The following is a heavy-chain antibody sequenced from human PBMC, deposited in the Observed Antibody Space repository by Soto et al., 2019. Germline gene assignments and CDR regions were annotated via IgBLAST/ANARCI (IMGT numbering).Heavy chain of an antibody. J-gene: IGHJ3*02. CDR3: AAPYYYNGRGGDVFDI. D-gene: IGHD3-22*01. CDR2: ISSSSSYI. Sequence: EVQLVETGGGLVKPGGSLRLSCAASGFTFSNYAMNWVRQAPGKGLEWVSSISSSSSYIYYADSVKGRFTLSRDNAKNSLYLQMNSLRAEDTAVYYCAAPYYYNGRGGDVFDIWGQGTKVTVSS. V-gene: IGHV3-21*01. CDR1: GFTFSNYA.